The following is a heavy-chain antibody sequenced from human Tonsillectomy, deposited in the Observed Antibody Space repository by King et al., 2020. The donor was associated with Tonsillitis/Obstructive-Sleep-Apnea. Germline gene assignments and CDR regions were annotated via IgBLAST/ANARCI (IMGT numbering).Heavy chain of an antibody. D-gene: IGHD1-14*01. CDR1: GGFISSSAYC. V-gene: IGHV4-39*02. CDR3: ARLSENRDYYYFYGMDV. CDR2: IYYSGST. Sequence: LQLQESGPGLVKPSETLSLTCTVSGGFISSSAYCWGWIRQPAGKGLGWIGTIYYSGSTYYSSSLKSRVSISVDTSKNHFSLKLSSVTAADTAVYFCARLSENRDYYYFYGMDVWGQGTTVTVPS. J-gene: IGHJ6*02.